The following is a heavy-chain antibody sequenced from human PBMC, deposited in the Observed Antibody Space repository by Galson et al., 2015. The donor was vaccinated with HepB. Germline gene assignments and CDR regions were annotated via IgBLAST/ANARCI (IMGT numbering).Heavy chain of an antibody. CDR1: GYTFTSYG. V-gene: IGHV1-18*04. Sequence: SVKVSCKASGYTFTSYGISWVRQAPGQGLEWMGWISAYNGNTNYAQKLQGRVTMTTDTSTSTAYMELRSLRSDDTAVYYCARDQPAAAYYYYGMDVWGQGTTVTVSS. CDR2: ISAYNGNT. J-gene: IGHJ6*02. CDR3: ARDQPAAAYYYYGMDV. D-gene: IGHD6-13*01.